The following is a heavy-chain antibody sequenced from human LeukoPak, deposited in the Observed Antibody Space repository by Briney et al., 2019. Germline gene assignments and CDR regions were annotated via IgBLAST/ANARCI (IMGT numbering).Heavy chain of an antibody. J-gene: IGHJ6*02. CDR1: GYTFSTYG. V-gene: IGHV1-18*01. D-gene: IGHD5-24*01. CDR3: ARTRGGAYNHYGMDV. CDR2: ISGYKGNT. Sequence: VASVTVSCKASGYTFSTYGISWVRQAPGQGLEWMGWISGYKGNTKYGQKLQGRVTMTTDTPTTTAYMELRSLRSDDTAVYYCARTRGGAYNHYGMDVWGQGTTVTVSS.